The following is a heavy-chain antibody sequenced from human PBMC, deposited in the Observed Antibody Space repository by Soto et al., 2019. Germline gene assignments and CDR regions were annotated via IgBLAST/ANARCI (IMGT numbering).Heavy chain of an antibody. D-gene: IGHD1-26*01. J-gene: IGHJ4*02. V-gene: IGHV3-48*01. CDR3: AKGGRIVGATSYY. Sequence: GGSLRLSCAASGFTFSSYSMNWVRQAPGKGLEWVSYISSSSTIYYADSVKGRFTISRDNSKNTLYLQMNSLRAEDTAVYYCAKGGRIVGATSYYWGQGTLVTVSS. CDR1: GFTFSSYS. CDR2: ISSSSTI.